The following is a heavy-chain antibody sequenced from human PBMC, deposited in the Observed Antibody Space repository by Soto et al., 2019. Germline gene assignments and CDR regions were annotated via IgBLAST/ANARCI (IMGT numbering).Heavy chain of an antibody. CDR1: GFSLSTSGVG. V-gene: IGHV2-5*02. CDR3: AHRANAILTGYYYYYGMAV. Sequence: SGPTLVNPTQTLTLTCTFSGFSLSTSGVGVGWIRQPPGKALEWLALIYWDDDKRYSPSLKSRLTITKDTSKNQVVLTMTNMDPVDTATYYCAHRANAILTGYYYYYGMAVWGQGTTVTVS. CDR2: IYWDDDK. D-gene: IGHD3-9*01. J-gene: IGHJ6*02.